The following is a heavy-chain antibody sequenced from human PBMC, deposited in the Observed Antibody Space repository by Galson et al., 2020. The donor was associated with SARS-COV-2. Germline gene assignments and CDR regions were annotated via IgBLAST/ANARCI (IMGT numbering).Heavy chain of an antibody. V-gene: IGHV3-66*01. CDR2: LYSGGST. Sequence: GESLKISCAVSGFTVSDYYMSWVRQAPGKGLEWVAVLYSGGSTYYAESVKDRFIISRDNSKNTLYLEMSRLRVEDTAVYYCARDRDFYDSSGYHNDAFDIWGQGTMVTVS. CDR3: ARDRDFYDSSGYHNDAFDI. CDR1: GFTVSDYY. D-gene: IGHD3-22*01. J-gene: IGHJ3*02.